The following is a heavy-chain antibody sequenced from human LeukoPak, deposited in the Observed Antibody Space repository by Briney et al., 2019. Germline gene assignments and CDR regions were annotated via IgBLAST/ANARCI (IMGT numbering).Heavy chain of an antibody. J-gene: IGHJ4*02. D-gene: IGHD3-16*01. CDR1: GSTFRNTW. Sequence: GGSLRLSCEASGSTFRNTWMAWVRQAPGKGLDWVANINQDGRTRQYADSVRGRFIISRDNARNSLYLEMNRLRAEDSGRYHCARDMKGNLDYWGQGTLVTVSS. CDR2: INQDGRTR. V-gene: IGHV3-7*01. CDR3: ARDMKGNLDY.